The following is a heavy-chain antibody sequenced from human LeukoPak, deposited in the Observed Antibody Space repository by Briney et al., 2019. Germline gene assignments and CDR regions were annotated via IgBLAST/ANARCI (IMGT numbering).Heavy chain of an antibody. CDR2: IIPIFGTA. Sequence: SVKVSCKASGGTFSSCAISWVRQAPGQGLEWMGGIIPIFGTANYAQKFQGRVTITADESTSTAYMELSSLRSEDTAVYYCARDCTNGVCYLGYWGQGTLVTVSS. CDR1: GGTFSSCA. D-gene: IGHD2-8*01. J-gene: IGHJ4*02. CDR3: ARDCTNGVCYLGY. V-gene: IGHV1-69*13.